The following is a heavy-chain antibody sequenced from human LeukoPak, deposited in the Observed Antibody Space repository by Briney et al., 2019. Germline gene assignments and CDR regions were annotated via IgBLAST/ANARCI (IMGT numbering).Heavy chain of an antibody. CDR2: IIPIFGTT. CDR3: ARDLVPYGSGNSMLD. D-gene: IGHD3-10*01. V-gene: IGHV1-69*13. Sequence: GAAVKVSCKASGGTLSSHSISWGRQAPGQGREWMGGIIPIFGTTNYAHKFQGRVTISADESTNTAYMELSSLRSEDTAVYYCARDLVPYGSGNSMLDWGQGTLVTVSS. CDR1: GGTLSSHS. J-gene: IGHJ4*02.